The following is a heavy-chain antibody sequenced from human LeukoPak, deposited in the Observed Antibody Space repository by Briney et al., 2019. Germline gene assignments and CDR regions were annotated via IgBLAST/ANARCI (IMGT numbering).Heavy chain of an antibody. CDR1: GFTFSSYA. Sequence: GGPLRLSCAASGFTFSSYAMSWVRQAPGKRLEWVSGISGGGDSTYYADSVKGRFTISRDNSKNTLYLQMDSLRAEDTAVYYCATFQIVVVPAAEDFDYWGQGTLVTVSS. CDR3: ATFQIVVVPAAEDFDY. V-gene: IGHV3-23*01. D-gene: IGHD2-2*01. CDR2: ISGGGDST. J-gene: IGHJ4*02.